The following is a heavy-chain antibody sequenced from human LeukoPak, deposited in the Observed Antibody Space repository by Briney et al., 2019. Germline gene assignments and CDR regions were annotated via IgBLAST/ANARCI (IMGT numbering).Heavy chain of an antibody. J-gene: IGHJ4*02. CDR2: INPKSGVT. CDR1: GYTFSAYY. CDR3: AKDGPPELRYSSGWYTS. Sequence: GASVKVSCKASGYTFSAYYLHWVRQAPGQGLEWMGWINPKSGVTSYEKKFQGRVTMTRDTSISTTYMELTGLRSEDTAVYYCAKDGPPELRYSSGWYTSWGQGTLVTVSS. V-gene: IGHV1-2*02. D-gene: IGHD6-19*01.